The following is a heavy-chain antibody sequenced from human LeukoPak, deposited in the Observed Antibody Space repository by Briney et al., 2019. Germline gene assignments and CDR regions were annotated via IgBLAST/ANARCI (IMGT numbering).Heavy chain of an antibody. CDR1: GGSISSGSYY. D-gene: IGHD3-3*01. V-gene: IGHV4-61*02. Sequence: SETLSLTCTVSGGSISSGSYYWSWIRQPAGKGLEWIGRIYTSGSTNYNPSLKSRVTISVDTSKNQFSLKLSSVTAAGTAVYYCARGITIFGVVPVLYYYYYMDVWGKGTTVTVSS. CDR2: IYTSGST. J-gene: IGHJ6*03. CDR3: ARGITIFGVVPVLYYYYYMDV.